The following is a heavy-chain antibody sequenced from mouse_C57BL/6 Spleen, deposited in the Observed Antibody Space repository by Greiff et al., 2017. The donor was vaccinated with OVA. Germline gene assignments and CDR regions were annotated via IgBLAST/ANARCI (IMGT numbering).Heavy chain of an antibody. Sequence: QVQLQQPGAELVKPGASVKLSCKASGYTFTSYWMHWVKQRPGQGLEWIGMIHPNSGSTNYNEKFKSKATLTVDKSSSTAYMQLSSLTSEDSAVYYCARRGDYDVGAMDYWGQGTSVTVSS. D-gene: IGHD2-4*01. CDR3: ARRGDYDVGAMDY. J-gene: IGHJ4*01. V-gene: IGHV1-64*01. CDR1: GYTFTSYW. CDR2: IHPNSGST.